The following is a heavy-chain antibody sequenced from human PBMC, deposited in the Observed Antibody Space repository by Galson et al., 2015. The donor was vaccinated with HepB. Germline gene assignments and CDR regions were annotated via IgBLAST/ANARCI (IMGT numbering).Heavy chain of an antibody. Sequence: SLRLSCAASGFTFSSYGMHWVRQAPGKGLEWVAVISYDGSNKYYADSVKGRFTISRDNSKNTLYLQMNSLRAEDTAVYYCAKGVRGYSYGSNYYGMDVWGQGTTVTVSS. J-gene: IGHJ6*02. CDR3: AKGVRGYSYGSNYYGMDV. CDR2: ISYDGSNK. CDR1: GFTFSSYG. D-gene: IGHD5-18*01. V-gene: IGHV3-30*18.